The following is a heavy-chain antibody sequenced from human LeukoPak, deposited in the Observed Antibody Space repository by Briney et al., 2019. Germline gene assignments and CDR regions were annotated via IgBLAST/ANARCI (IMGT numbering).Heavy chain of an antibody. V-gene: IGHV1-8*02. D-gene: IGHD4-17*01. CDR2: INPNSGNT. J-gene: IGHJ6*03. CDR3: ARGPYGDYVYYYYYMDV. CDR1: GYTFTGYY. Sequence: ASVKVSCKASGYTFTGYYMHWVRQAPGQGLEWMGWINPNSGNTGYAQKFQGRVTMTRNTSISTAYMELSSLRSEDTAVYYCARGPYGDYVYYYYYMDVWGKGTTVTISS.